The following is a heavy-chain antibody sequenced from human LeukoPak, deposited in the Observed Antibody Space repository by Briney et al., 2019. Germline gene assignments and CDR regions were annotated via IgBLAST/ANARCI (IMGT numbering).Heavy chain of an antibody. V-gene: IGHV1-8*03. CDR2: MNPNSGNT. D-gene: IGHD5-12*01. CDR1: GYTFTSYY. CDR3: ARGRRYYSGYDLEYYFDY. Sequence: ASVKVSCKASGYTFTSYYMHWVRQATGQGLEWMGWMNPNSGNTGYAQKFQGRVTITRNTSISTAYMELSSLRSEDTAVYYCARGRRYYSGYDLEYYFDYWGQGTLVTVSS. J-gene: IGHJ4*02.